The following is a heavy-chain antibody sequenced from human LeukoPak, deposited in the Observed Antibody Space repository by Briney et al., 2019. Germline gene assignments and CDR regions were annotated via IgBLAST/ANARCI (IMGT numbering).Heavy chain of an antibody. Sequence: GGSLRLSCAASGFTFSSYGMHWVRQAPGKGLEWVGRIKSKTDGGTTNYAAPVKGRFTISRDDSKNTLFLQMDSLKTEDTAIYYCTDYASWGQGTLVTVSS. V-gene: IGHV3-15*01. J-gene: IGHJ4*02. CDR3: TDYAS. CDR1: GFTFSSYG. CDR2: IKSKTDGGTT.